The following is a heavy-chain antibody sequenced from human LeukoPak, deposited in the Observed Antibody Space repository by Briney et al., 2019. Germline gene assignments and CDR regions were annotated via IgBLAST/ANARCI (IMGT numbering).Heavy chain of an antibody. CDR1: GYTFTSYY. CDR3: ARDRYYYDSSGYIRGISFDY. CDR2: SNLSGGST. D-gene: IGHD3-22*01. Sequence: GASVKVSCKASGYTFTSYYMHWVRQAPGQGLGLMGISNLSGGSTSYAQKFQGRVTMTRDTSTSPVYMELSSLRSEDTAVYYCARDRYYYDSSGYIRGISFDYWGQGTLVTVSS. J-gene: IGHJ4*02. V-gene: IGHV1-46*01.